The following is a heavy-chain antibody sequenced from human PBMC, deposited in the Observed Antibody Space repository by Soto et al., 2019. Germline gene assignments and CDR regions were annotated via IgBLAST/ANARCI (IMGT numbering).Heavy chain of an antibody. J-gene: IGHJ4*02. Sequence: QITLKESGPALVKPTQTLTLTCTFSGFSLSTSGVGVGWIRQPPGKALEWLALIYWDDDKRYSPSLKSRLTITKDTSKNQVVLTMTYMDPVDIATYYCAYRLPRLYYFDYWGQGTLVTVSS. CDR2: IYWDDDK. CDR3: AYRLPRLYYFDY. CDR1: GFSLSTSGVG. V-gene: IGHV2-5*02.